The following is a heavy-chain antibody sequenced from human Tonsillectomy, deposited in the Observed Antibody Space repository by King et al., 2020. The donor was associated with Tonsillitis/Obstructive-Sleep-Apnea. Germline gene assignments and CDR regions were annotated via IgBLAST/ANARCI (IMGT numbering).Heavy chain of an antibody. Sequence: VQLVESGGGLVQPGGSLRLSCAASGLTFSSYWMSWVRQAPGKGLEWVANIKQDGSEKYYVDSVKGRFTISRDNAKNSLYLQMNSLRAEDTAVYYCARTPYSSGWYLPYFDYWGQGTLVTVSS. V-gene: IGHV3-7*03. D-gene: IGHD6-19*01. CDR3: ARTPYSSGWYLPYFDY. J-gene: IGHJ4*02. CDR1: GLTFSSYW. CDR2: IKQDGSEK.